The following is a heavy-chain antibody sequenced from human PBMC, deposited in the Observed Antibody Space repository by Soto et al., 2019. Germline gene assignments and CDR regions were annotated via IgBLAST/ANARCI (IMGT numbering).Heavy chain of an antibody. J-gene: IGHJ5*02. Sequence: PXETLSVTWPYAGGSSSSGDYYLSLFRQPPGKGLEWIGYIYYSGSTYYNPSLKSRVTISVDTSKNQFSLKLSSVTAADTAVYYCARQGGATGTTIWFDPWAQGTLVTVS. D-gene: IGHD1-7*01. CDR1: GGSSSSGDYY. V-gene: IGHV4-30-4*01. CDR3: ARQGGATGTTIWFDP. CDR2: IYYSGST.